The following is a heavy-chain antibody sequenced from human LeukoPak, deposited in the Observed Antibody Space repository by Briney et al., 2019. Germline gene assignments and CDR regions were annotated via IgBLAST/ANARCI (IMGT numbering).Heavy chain of an antibody. CDR3: ARASVFYYYDSSGYYFDY. CDR2: IYPGDSDT. Sequence: GGSLKISCKGSGYSFTSYWIGWVRQMPGKGLEWMGIIYPGDSDTRYSPSFQGQVTISADKSISTAYLQWSSLKASDTAMYYCARASVFYYYDSSGYYFDYWGQGTLVTVSS. J-gene: IGHJ4*02. CDR1: GYSFTSYW. D-gene: IGHD3-22*01. V-gene: IGHV5-51*01.